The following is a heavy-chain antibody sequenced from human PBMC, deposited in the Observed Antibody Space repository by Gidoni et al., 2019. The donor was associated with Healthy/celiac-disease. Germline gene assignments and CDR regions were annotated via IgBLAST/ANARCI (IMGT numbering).Heavy chain of an antibody. V-gene: IGHV1-69*01. CDR2: IIPIFGTA. CDR1: GGTFSSSA. CDR3: ARAGYSSGWYVGYYFDY. J-gene: IGHJ4*02. D-gene: IGHD6-19*01. Sequence: QVQLVQSGAEVKKPGSSVKVSCKASGGTFSSSAIIWVRQAPGQGLEWMGGIIPIFGTANYAQKFQGRVTITADEFTSTAYMELSSLRSEDTAVYYCARAGYSSGWYVGYYFDYWGQGTLVTVSS.